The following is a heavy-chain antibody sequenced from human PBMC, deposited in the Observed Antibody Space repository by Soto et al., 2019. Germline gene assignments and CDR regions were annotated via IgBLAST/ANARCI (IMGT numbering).Heavy chain of an antibody. Sequence: SQTLSLTCVISGDSVSSNSAAWNWIRQSPSRGLEWLGRTYYRSKWYNDYAVSVKSRITINPDTSKNQFSLQLISVTPEDTAVYYCAREAKCVAAAGNLNSFYYYYMDVWGKGTTVTVSS. CDR1: GDSVSSNSAA. D-gene: IGHD6-13*01. J-gene: IGHJ6*03. CDR2: TYYRSKWYN. V-gene: IGHV6-1*01. CDR3: AREAKCVAAAGNLNSFYYYYMDV.